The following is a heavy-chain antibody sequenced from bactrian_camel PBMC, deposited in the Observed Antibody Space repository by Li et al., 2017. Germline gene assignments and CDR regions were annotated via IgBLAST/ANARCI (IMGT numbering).Heavy chain of an antibody. CDR2: TESEGSA. CDR3: ASDRLNWGVCLQATASRPQLLSF. J-gene: IGHJ6*01. CDR1: GYTRDGAD. Sequence: HVQLVESGGGSVQVGGSLTLSCTASGYTRDGADMGWYRRAPGMECDSIATTESEGSAFYADSVKGRFTISQDNLNNTSTLDMNSLKPDDTAVYYCASDRLNWGVCLQATASRPQLLSFWGQGTQVTVS. D-gene: IGHD4*01. V-gene: IGHV3S55*01.